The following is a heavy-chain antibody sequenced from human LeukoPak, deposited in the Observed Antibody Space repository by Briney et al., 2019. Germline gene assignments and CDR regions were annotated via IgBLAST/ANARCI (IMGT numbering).Heavy chain of an antibody. CDR3: ARDGSGYHYFDC. V-gene: IGHV1-46*01. CDR2: INPSGGST. CDR1: GYTFTSFY. D-gene: IGHD3-22*01. J-gene: IGHJ4*02. Sequence: GASVKVSCTASGYTFTSFYMLWVRQAPGQGLEWLGIINPSGGSTNYAQKFQGRVTMTRDTSTSTVYMELSSLRSEDTAVYYCARDGSGYHYFDCWGQGTLVTVSS.